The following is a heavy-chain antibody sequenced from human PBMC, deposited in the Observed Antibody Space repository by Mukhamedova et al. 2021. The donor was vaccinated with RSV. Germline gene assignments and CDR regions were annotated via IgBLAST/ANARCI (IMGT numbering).Heavy chain of an antibody. CDR1: TYW. V-gene: IGHV5-51*01. CDR2: IYPGDSDT. D-gene: IGHD5-18*01. J-gene: IGHJ4*02. CDR3: ARPVETAIDY. Sequence: TYWIGWVRQTPGKGLEWMGIIYPGDSDTRYSPSFQGQVTISADKSISTAYLQWSSLKASDTAMYYCARPVETAIDYWGQGTLVTV.